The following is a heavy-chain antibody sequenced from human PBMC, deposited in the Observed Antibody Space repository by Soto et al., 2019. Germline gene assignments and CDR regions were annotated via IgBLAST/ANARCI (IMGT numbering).Heavy chain of an antibody. CDR1: GGSISSGGYD. D-gene: IGHD3-10*01. J-gene: IGHJ5*02. CDR3: ARGELLWFGFDP. V-gene: IGHV4-31*03. Sequence: QVQLQESGPGLVKPSQTLSLTCTVSGGSISSGGYDWSWIRQHPGKGLEWIGYIYYSGSTYYNPSLKSRVTISVDTSKNQFSLKLSSVTAADTAVYYCARGELLWFGFDPWGQGTLVTVSS. CDR2: IYYSGST.